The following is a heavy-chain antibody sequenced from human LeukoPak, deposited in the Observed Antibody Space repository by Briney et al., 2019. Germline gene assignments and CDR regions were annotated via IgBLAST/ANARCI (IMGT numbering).Heavy chain of an antibody. CDR2: ISGTGGTT. V-gene: IGHV3-23*01. Sequence: GGSLRLSCAASGFTFSSYAMSWVRQAPGKGLEWVSGISGTGGTTYYVDSVKGRFTISRDNSKNTLFLQMNSLRADDTAVYYCARSSPRPGDRWGQGTLVIVSS. CDR3: ARSSPRPGDR. CDR1: GFTFSSYA. D-gene: IGHD6-6*01. J-gene: IGHJ5*02.